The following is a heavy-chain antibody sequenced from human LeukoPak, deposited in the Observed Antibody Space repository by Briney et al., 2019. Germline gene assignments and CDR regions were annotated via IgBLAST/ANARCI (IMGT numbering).Heavy chain of an antibody. D-gene: IGHD3-16*02. CDR3: AKDRVITFGGVIGE. CDR2: ISYDGSNK. CDR1: GFTFSSYG. Sequence: GRSLRLSCAASGFTFSSYGMHWVRQAPGKGLEWVAVISYDGSNKYYADSVKGRFTISRDNSKNTLYLQMNSLRAEDTAVYYCAKDRVITFGGVIGEWGQGTLVPVSS. V-gene: IGHV3-30*18. J-gene: IGHJ4*02.